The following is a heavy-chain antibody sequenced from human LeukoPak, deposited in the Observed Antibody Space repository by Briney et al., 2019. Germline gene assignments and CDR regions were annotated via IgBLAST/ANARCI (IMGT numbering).Heavy chain of an antibody. V-gene: IGHV4-59*08. CDR2: ISYSGST. J-gene: IGHJ6*02. Sequence: SETLSLTCTVSGGSISSYYWSWIRQSPGKGLEWIGYISYSGSTNYNPSLRSRVTISVDTSKNKFSLRLSSVTAADTAVYYCARHGTSSYYYYAMDVWGQGTTVTVSS. D-gene: IGHD1-1*01. CDR1: GGSISSYY. CDR3: ARHGTSSYYYYAMDV.